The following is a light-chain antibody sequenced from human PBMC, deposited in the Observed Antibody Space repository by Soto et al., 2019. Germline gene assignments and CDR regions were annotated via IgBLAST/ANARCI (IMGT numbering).Light chain of an antibody. CDR3: QQYTNAHGIT. Sequence: EIALTQSPGTLSLSPGERATLSCRASQGVGNKYLAWYQQIPGQAPSLLIYAASSRATGVPDRFSSSGSGTDFTLTISRLEPEDFAVYYCQQYTNAHGITFGQGTRLEIK. J-gene: IGKJ5*01. V-gene: IGKV3-20*01. CDR1: QGVGNKY. CDR2: AAS.